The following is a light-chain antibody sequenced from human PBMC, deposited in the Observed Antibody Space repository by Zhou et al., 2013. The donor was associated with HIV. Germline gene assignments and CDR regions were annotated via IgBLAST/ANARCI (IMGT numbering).Light chain of an antibody. J-gene: IGKJ2*01. CDR2: DAS. Sequence: EIVLTQSPATLSLSPGERATLSCRASQSVRTYLAWYQQKPGQSPRLLIYDASRRATGIPDRFSGSGSGTDFTLTISSLEPEDFAVYYCQQRSNWPPFMYTFGQGTKLEIK. CDR1: QSVRTY. V-gene: IGKV3-11*01. CDR3: QQRSNWPPFMYT.